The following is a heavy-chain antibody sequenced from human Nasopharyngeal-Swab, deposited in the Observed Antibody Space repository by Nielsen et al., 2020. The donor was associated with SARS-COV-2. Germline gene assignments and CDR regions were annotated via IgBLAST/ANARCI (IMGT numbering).Heavy chain of an antibody. CDR2: IKQDGSEK. CDR3: ARDLIYYGSSGYDY. V-gene: IGHV3-7*01. Sequence: GESLKISCAASGFTFSSYWMSWVRQAPGKGLEWVANIKQDGSEKYYVDSVKGRFTISRDNAKNSLYLQMNSLRAEDTAVYYCARDLIYYGSSGYDYWGQGTLVTVSS. D-gene: IGHD3-22*01. J-gene: IGHJ4*02. CDR1: GFTFSSYW.